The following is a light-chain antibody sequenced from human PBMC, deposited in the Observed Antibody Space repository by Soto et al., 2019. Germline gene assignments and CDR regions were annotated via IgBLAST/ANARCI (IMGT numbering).Light chain of an antibody. V-gene: IGKV3-20*01. CDR1: QTVRNNY. Sequence: IVLTQSPGTLSLSPGERATLSGRASQTVRNNYLAWYQQKPGQAPRLLIYGASTRATGIPDRFSGSGSGTDFTLTISRLKPEDFAVYYCHHYGGSPITFGQGTRLEIK. CDR3: HHYGGSPIT. CDR2: GAS. J-gene: IGKJ5*01.